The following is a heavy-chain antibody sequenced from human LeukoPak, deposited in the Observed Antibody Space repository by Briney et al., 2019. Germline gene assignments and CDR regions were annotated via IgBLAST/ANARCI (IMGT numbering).Heavy chain of an antibody. V-gene: IGHV4-34*01. J-gene: IGHJ4*02. D-gene: IGHD6-13*01. CDR1: GGSFSGYY. CDR2: INHSGST. CDR3: ARGYSSSWYDY. Sequence: SETLSLTCAVYGGSFSGYYWSWIRQPPGKGLEWIGEINHSGSTNYNPSLKSRVTISVDTSKNQFSLKLSSVTAADTAVYYCARGYSSSWYDYWGQGTLVTASS.